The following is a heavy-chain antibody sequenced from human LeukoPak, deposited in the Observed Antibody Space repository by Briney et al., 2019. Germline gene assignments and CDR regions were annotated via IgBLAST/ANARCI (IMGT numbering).Heavy chain of an antibody. V-gene: IGHV1-69*01. CDR2: IIPLFRTA. CDR3: ARIMGYCSSTSCYYGMDV. D-gene: IGHD2-2*01. CDR1: GGTFNNYA. J-gene: IGHJ6*02. Sequence: GSSVKVSCKTYGGTFNNYAINWVRQAPGQGLEWMGGIIPLFRTANYAQNFQGRVTITADESTRTAYMELSSLRSEDTAVYYCARIMGYCSSTSCYYGMDVWGQGTTVTVSS.